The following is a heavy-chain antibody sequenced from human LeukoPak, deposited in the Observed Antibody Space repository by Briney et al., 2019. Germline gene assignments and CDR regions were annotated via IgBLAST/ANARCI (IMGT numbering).Heavy chain of an antibody. CDR1: GGSISSADCY. Sequence: SETLSLTCTVSGGSISSADCYWSWIRQPPGKGLEWIGYVFYSGNTNYNPSLKSRVTISSDTSRSQFSLKVTSVTAADTAVYYCAKGTSASGSYSIDYWGQGTLVTVSS. J-gene: IGHJ4*02. D-gene: IGHD3-10*01. CDR2: VFYSGNT. V-gene: IGHV4-30-4*01. CDR3: AKGTSASGSYSIDY.